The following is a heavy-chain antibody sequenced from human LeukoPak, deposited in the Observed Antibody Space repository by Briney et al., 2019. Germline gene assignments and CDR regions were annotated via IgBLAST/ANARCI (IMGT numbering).Heavy chain of an antibody. CDR1: GFTFSSYW. J-gene: IGHJ6*02. D-gene: IGHD3-10*01. CDR3: ARDWYYGSGSYYGMDV. CDR2: IKQDGSEK. V-gene: IGHV3-7*01. Sequence: HPGRSLRLSCAASGFTFSSYWMSWVRQAPGKGLEWVANIKQDGSEKYYVDSVKGRFTISRDNAKNSLYLQMNSLRAEDTAVYYCARDWYYGSGSYYGMDVWGQGTTVTVSS.